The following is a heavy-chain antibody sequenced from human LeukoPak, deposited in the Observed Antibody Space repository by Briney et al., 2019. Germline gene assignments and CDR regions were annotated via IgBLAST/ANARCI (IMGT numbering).Heavy chain of an antibody. J-gene: IGHJ4*02. CDR2: INVGTGNT. D-gene: IGHD6-19*01. CDR1: GYTFSTYA. V-gene: IGHV1-3*01. CDR3: ARDSSGRYQGPFDY. Sequence: GASVKVSCKASGYTFSTYAMHWVRQAPGQRLEWMGWINVGTGNTKYSQKFQGRVTITRDTSASTAYMEVSSLRSEDTAVYYCARDSSGRYQGPFDYWGQGTLVSVSS.